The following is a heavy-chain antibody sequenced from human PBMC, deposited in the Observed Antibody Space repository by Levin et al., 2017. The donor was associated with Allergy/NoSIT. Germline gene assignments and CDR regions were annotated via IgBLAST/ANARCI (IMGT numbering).Heavy chain of an antibody. D-gene: IGHD4-23*01. CDR3: ARRDSDGSNSFDY. CDR2: IFPSDSDT. V-gene: IGHV5-51*01. Sequence: RGESLKISCQASGYSFTSFWFGWVRQRPGKGLEWMGLIFPSDSDTRVSPSFQGQIIMSVDKSISTAYLQWSSLTASDSAMYYCARRDSDGSNSFDYWGQGTLVTVSP. J-gene: IGHJ4*02. CDR1: GYSFTSFW.